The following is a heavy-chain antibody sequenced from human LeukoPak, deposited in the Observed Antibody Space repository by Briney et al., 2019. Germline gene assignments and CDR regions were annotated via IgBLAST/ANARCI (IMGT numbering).Heavy chain of an antibody. D-gene: IGHD3-9*01. CDR1: GFTFSSYS. CDR2: ISSSSSYI. CDR3: ARDLYDILTGYQGAFDI. J-gene: IGHJ3*02. V-gene: IGHV3-21*01. Sequence: GGSLRLSCAASGFTFSSYSMNWVRQAPGKGLEWVSSISSSSSYIYYADSVKGRFTISRDNAKNSLYLQMNSLRAEDTAVYYCARDLYDILTGYQGAFDIWGQGTMVTVSS.